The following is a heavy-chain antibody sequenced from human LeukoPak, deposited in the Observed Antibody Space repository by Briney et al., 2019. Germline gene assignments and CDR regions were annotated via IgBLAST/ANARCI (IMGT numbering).Heavy chain of an antibody. CDR2: IYYSGST. CDR3: ARGHKLYYYGSGSRDFGY. J-gene: IGHJ4*02. V-gene: IGHV4-59*01. CDR1: GGSISSYY. D-gene: IGHD3-10*01. Sequence: SETLSLTCTVSGGSISSYYWSWIRQPPWKGLEWIGYIYYSGSTNYNPSLKSRVTISVDTSKNQFSLKLSSVTAADTAVYYCARGHKLYYYGSGSRDFGYWGQGTLVTVSS.